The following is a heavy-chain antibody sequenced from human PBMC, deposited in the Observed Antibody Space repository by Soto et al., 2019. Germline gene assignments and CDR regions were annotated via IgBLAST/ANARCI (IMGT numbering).Heavy chain of an antibody. D-gene: IGHD6-13*01. V-gene: IGHV4-34*01. Sequence: SETLSLTCAVYGGSFSGYYWRWIRQPPGKGLAWIGEINHSGSTNCNPSLKSRVTISVDTSKNQFSLKLSSVTAADTAVHYLARGLSQQLVLRSDPGGQGSLVAVPS. CDR3: ARGLSQQLVLRSDP. CDR2: INHSGST. CDR1: GGSFSGYY. J-gene: IGHJ5*02.